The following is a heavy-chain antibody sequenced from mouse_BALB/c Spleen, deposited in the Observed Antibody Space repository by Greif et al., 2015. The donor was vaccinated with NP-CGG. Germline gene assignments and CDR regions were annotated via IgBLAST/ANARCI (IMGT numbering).Heavy chain of an antibody. J-gene: IGHJ2*01. CDR1: GFSLTSYG. Sequence: QVQLKESGPGLVAPSQSLSITCTVSGFSLTSYGVHWVRQPPGKGLEWLGVIWAGGSTNYNSALMSRLSISKDNSKSQVFLKMNSLQTDDTAMYYCARRRATEPYYFDYWGQGTTLTVSS. D-gene: IGHD3-1*01. V-gene: IGHV2-9*02. CDR3: ARRRATEPYYFDY. CDR2: IWAGGST.